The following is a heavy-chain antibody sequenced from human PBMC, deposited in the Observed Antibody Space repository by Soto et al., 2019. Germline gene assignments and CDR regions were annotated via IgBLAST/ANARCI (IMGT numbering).Heavy chain of an antibody. CDR3: ASATYYYDSSGSNFDY. Sequence: QLVQSGPEVKKPGTSVKVSCKASGGTFSSYAISWVRQAPGQGLEWMGGIIPIFGTANYAQKFQGRVTITADESTSTAYMELSSLRSEDTAVYYCASATYYYDSSGSNFDYWGQGTLVTVSS. D-gene: IGHD3-22*01. J-gene: IGHJ4*02. CDR1: GGTFSSYA. V-gene: IGHV1-69*01. CDR2: IIPIFGTA.